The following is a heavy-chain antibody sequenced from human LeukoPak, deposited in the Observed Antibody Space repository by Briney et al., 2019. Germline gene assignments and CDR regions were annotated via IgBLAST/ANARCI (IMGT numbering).Heavy chain of an antibody. J-gene: IGHJ4*02. CDR1: GLSFSSHW. D-gene: IGHD3-10*01. V-gene: IGHV3-74*01. CDR3: ARDASGSRPNY. Sequence: PGGSLRLSCAASGLSFSSHWMHWVRQAPGQGLVWLSGINSDGSITPYADAVKGRFTLSRDNSKNTLYLRMSGLRAEDTAVYYCARDASGSRPNYWGQGTLVTVTS. CDR2: INSDGSIT.